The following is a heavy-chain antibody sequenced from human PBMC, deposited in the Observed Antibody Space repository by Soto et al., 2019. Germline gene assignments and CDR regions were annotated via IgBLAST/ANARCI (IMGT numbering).Heavy chain of an antibody. CDR1: GYTFTSYY. Sequence: ASVKVSCKASGYTFTSYYMHWVRQAPGQGLEWMGIINPSGGSTSYAQKFQGRVTMTRDTSTSTVYMELRSLRSEDTAVYYCAASIVRGVVRLRFSFRNWFDPWG. CDR2: INPSGGST. CDR3: AASIVRGVVRLRFSFRNWFDP. D-gene: IGHD3-10*01. J-gene: IGHJ5*02. V-gene: IGHV1-46*01.